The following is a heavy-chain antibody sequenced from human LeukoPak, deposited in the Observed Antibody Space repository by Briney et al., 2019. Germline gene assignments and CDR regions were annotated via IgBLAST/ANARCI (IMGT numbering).Heavy chain of an antibody. J-gene: IGHJ5*02. V-gene: IGHV4-34*01. CDR3: ARARGYYCSSTSCPRPEVHNWFDP. CDR1: GGSFSGYY. D-gene: IGHD2-2*01. CDR2: INHSGST. Sequence: SETLSLTCAVYGGSFSGYYWSWIRQPPGKGLEWIGEINHSGSTNYNPSLKSRVTISVDTSKNQFSLKLSSVTAADTAVYYCARARGYYCSSTSCPRPEVHNWFDPWGQGTLVTVSS.